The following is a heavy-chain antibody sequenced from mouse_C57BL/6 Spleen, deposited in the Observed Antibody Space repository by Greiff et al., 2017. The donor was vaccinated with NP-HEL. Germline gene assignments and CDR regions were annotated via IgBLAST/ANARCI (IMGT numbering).Heavy chain of an antibody. D-gene: IGHD1-1*01. V-gene: IGHV1-52*01. CDR2: IDPSDSDT. Sequence: QVPMQQPWPALVHPFSSFNLSCKASGYTFTSYWMHWVKQRPIQGLEWIGNIDPSDSDTHYNQKFKDKATLTVDKSSSTAYMQLSSLTSEDSAVYYGESDYYGSSYVGYWGQGTTLTVSS. J-gene: IGHJ2*01. CDR1: GYTFTSYW. CDR3: ESDYYGSSYVGY.